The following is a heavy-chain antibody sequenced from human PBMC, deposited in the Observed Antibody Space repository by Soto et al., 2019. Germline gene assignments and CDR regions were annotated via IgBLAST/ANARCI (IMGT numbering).Heavy chain of an antibody. D-gene: IGHD3-16*02. CDR1: GFTFSSYW. V-gene: IGHV3-23*01. J-gene: IGHJ4*02. CDR3: ADGGEWSFNFEY. Sequence: GGSLRLSCAASGFTFSSYWMSWVRQAPGKGLEWVSGIGTGGRNTYYPDSVKGRFIISRDNSKNTLYLQMNNLRVEDTAIYYCADGGEWSFNFEYWGLGTLVTVSS. CDR2: IGTGGRNT.